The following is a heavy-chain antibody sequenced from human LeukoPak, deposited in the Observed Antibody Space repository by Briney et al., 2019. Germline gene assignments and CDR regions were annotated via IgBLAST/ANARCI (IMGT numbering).Heavy chain of an antibody. CDR2: VNESGGT. D-gene: IGHD3-16*02. V-gene: IGHV4-34*01. J-gene: IGHJ5*02. CDR1: IDSFSNYH. Sequence: PSETLSLTCAVYIDSFSNYHWNWIRQTPAKGMEWIGEVNESGGTNISPSLKSRVTMSVDTSKNQFSLKLSSVTAADTAVYYCARDGYDYVWGSYRPERNWFDPWGQGTLVTVSS. CDR3: ARDGYDYVWGSYRPERNWFDP.